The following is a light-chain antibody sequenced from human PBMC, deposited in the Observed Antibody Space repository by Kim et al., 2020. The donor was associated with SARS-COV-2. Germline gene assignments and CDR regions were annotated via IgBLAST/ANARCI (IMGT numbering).Light chain of an antibody. CDR1: SSEVGGYNY. CDR3: NSYTSSNTLV. Sequence: GQSITISYTRTSSEVGGYNYIAWYQQHPGKALKLMIYDGSNRPSGVSNRFSGSKSGNTASLTISGRQAEDEADYHCNSYTSSNTLVFGGGTQLTVL. V-gene: IGLV2-14*03. CDR2: DGS. J-gene: IGLJ2*01.